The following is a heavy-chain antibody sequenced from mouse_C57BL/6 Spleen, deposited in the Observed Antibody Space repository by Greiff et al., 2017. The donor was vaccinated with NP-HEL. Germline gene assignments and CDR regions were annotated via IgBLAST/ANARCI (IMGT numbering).Heavy chain of an antibody. V-gene: IGHV1-64*01. D-gene: IGHD4-1*01. CDR1: GYTFTSYW. CDR3: ARLGPFYSFDY. CDR2: INPNSGST. J-gene: IGHJ2*01. Sequence: QVQLQQPGAELVKPGASVKLSCKASGYTFTSYWMHWVKQRPGQGLEWIGMINPNSGSTNYNEKFKSKATLTVDKSSSTAYMQLSSLTSEDSAVYYCARLGPFYSFDYWGQGTTLTVSS.